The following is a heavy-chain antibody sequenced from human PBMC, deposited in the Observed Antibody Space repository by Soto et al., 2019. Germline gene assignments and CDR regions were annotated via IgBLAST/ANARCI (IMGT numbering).Heavy chain of an antibody. J-gene: IGHJ4*02. CDR1: GFTFSSYG. V-gene: IGHV3-33*01. CDR3: ARDGRGPYYYDSSGYYTHYFDY. D-gene: IGHD3-22*01. Sequence: GGSLRLSCAASGFTFSSYGMHWVRQAPGKGLEWVAVIWYDGSNKYYADSVKGRFTISRDNSKNTLYLQMNSLRAEDTAVYYCARDGRGPYYYDSSGYYTHYFDYWGQGTLVTVSS. CDR2: IWYDGSNK.